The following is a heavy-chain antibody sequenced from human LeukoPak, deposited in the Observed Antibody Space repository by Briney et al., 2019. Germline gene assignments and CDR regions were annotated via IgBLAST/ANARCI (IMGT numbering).Heavy chain of an antibody. CDR3: ARSPDFDWSGAFDI. V-gene: IGHV7-4-1*02. CDR2: INTNTGNP. Sequence: ASVKVSCKASGYTFTSYAMNWVRQAPGQGLEWMGWINTNTGNPTYAQGFTGRFVFSLDTSVSTAYLQISSLKAEGTAVYYCARSPDFDWSGAFDIWGQGTMVTVSS. D-gene: IGHD3-9*01. J-gene: IGHJ3*02. CDR1: GYTFTSYA.